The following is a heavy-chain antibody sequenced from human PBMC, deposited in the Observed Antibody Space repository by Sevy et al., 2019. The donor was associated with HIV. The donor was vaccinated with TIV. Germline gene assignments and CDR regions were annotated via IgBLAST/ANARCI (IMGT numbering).Heavy chain of an antibody. D-gene: IGHD1-26*01. J-gene: IGHJ4*02. CDR1: GFTLATYA. CDR3: AININSGTNYYFDS. CDR2: IRNSGSDT. V-gene: IGHV3-23*01. Sequence: GGSLRLSCAASGFTLATYAMGWVRQAPGKGLEWVSAIRNSGSDTYYADSVKGRFTISRDNSKNTLYLQMNSLRAEDTAVYYSAININSGTNYYFDSWGQGTLVTVSS.